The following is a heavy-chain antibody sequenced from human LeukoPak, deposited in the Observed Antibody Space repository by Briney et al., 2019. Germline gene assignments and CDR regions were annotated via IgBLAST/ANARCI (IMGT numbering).Heavy chain of an antibody. CDR3: ARGRGTYSSSWYDFESYYFDY. J-gene: IGHJ4*02. CDR1: GFTFSSYA. D-gene: IGHD6-13*01. V-gene: IGHV3-23*01. CDR2: ISGSGGST. Sequence: PGGSLRLSCAASGFTFSSYAMSWVRQAPGKGLEWVSAISGSGGSTYYADSVKGRFTISRDNAKNTLYLQMNSLRAEDTAVYYCARGRGTYSSSWYDFESYYFDYWGQGTLVTVSS.